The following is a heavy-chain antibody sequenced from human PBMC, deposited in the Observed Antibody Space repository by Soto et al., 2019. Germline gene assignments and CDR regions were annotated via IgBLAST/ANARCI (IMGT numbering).Heavy chain of an antibody. CDR3: AKDKGRTAIDY. Sequence: ESGGGVVQPGRSLRLSCAASGLTFSAAGMHWVRQAPGKGLEWVAFIAKDGRSESYADSVKGRFTISRDNSQNRLYLQMNGLRAEDTAVYYCAKDKGRTAIDYWGQGTLVSVSS. J-gene: IGHJ4*02. CDR2: IAKDGRSE. CDR1: GLTFSAAG. V-gene: IGHV3-30*18.